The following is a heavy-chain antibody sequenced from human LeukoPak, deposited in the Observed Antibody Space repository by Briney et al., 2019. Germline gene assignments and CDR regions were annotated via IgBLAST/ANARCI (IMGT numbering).Heavy chain of an antibody. J-gene: IGHJ6*02. Sequence: GGSLRLSCAASGFTFSSFGMNWVRQAPGKGLEWVSYIGSSSSTIYYADSVKGRFTISRDNAESSLYLQMNSLRAEDTAVYYCARVIAFHGWCLDVWGQGTTVTVSS. CDR3: ARVIAFHGWCLDV. CDR1: GFTFSSFG. CDR2: IGSSSSTI. V-gene: IGHV3-48*01. D-gene: IGHD2-8*01.